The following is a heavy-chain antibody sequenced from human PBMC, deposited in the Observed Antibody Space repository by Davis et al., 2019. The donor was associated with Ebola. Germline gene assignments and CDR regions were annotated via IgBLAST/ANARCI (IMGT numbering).Heavy chain of an antibody. CDR3: ARAGFDEVLDY. V-gene: IGHV3-30*04. Sequence: PGGSLRLSCVASGFTFSNHAMHCVRQAPGKGLEWVAVVSHSERERFYADSVKGRFTISRDNSENTLYLQMNSLTADDTSVYYCARAGFDEVLDYWGQGTPVTVSS. D-gene: IGHD3-3*01. J-gene: IGHJ4*02. CDR2: VSHSERER. CDR1: GFTFSNHA.